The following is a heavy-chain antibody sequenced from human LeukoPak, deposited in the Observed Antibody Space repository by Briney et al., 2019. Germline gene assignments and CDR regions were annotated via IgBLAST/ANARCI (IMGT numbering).Heavy chain of an antibody. V-gene: IGHV1-46*01. D-gene: IGHD1-26*01. J-gene: IGHJ6*03. CDR3: ASVSGSPPRGYYYYMDV. CDR2: INPSGGST. Sequence: GASVKVSCKASGYTFTTYGIIWVRQAPGQGLEWMGIINPSGGSTSYAQKFQGRVTMTRDMSTSTVYMELSSLRSEDTAVYYCASVSGSPPRGYYYYMDVWGKGTTVTVSS. CDR1: GYTFTTYG.